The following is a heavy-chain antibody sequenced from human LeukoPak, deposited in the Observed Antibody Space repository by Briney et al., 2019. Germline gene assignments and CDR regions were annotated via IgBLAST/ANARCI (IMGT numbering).Heavy chain of an antibody. Sequence: GGSLRLSCAASGFTFSSYWMSWVRQAPGKGLEWVANIKQDGSEKYYVDSVKGRFTISRDNAKNTLYLQMNSLRAEDTAVYYCAKVYYGSGRYFDYWGQGTLVTVSS. CDR2: IKQDGSEK. D-gene: IGHD3-10*01. CDR3: AKVYYGSGRYFDY. CDR1: GFTFSSYW. J-gene: IGHJ4*02. V-gene: IGHV3-7*01.